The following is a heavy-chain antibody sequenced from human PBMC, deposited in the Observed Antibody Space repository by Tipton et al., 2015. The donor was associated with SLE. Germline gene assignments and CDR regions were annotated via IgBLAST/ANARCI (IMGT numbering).Heavy chain of an antibody. V-gene: IGHV4-39*07. CDR3: ARIGGAGDLYYYYMGV. J-gene: IGHJ6*03. CDR1: GGSISVSSYY. D-gene: IGHD7-27*01. Sequence: TLSLTCTVSGGSISVSSYYWGWIRQPPGKGLEWIGRIYYSGSTYYNPSLKSRVTISVDTSKNQFSLKMTSVTAADTAVYYCARIGGAGDLYYYYMGVWGKGTTVTVSS. CDR2: IYYSGST.